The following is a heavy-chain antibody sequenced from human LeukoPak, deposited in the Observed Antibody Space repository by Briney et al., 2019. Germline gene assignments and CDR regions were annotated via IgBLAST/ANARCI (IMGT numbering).Heavy chain of an antibody. CDR3: IRSRSGSYGYFDY. V-gene: IGHV3-74*01. CDR2: ISPDGSST. J-gene: IGHJ4*02. D-gene: IGHD3-10*01. Sequence: GGFLRLSCAASGFTFSNFGMHWVRQAPGKGLVWVSRISPDGSSTSYGDSVKGRFTISRDNAKNTVYLQMNSLRAEDTAVYYCIRSRSGSYGYFDYWGQGTLVTVSS. CDR1: GFTFSNFG.